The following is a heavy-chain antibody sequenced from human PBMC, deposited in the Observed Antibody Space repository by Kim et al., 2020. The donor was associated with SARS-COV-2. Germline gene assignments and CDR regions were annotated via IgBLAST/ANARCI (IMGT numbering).Heavy chain of an antibody. CDR3: ARGGSGFY. CDR2: GSST. V-gene: IGHV3-74*01. J-gene: IGHJ4*02. D-gene: IGHD3-22*01. Sequence: GSSTSYADSVKGRFTISRETTKNTLYLQMNSLRAEDTAVYYCARGGSGFYWGQGTLVTVSS.